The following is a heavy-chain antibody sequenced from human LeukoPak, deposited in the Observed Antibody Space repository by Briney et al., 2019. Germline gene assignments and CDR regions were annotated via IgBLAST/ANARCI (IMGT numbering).Heavy chain of an antibody. J-gene: IGHJ4*02. CDR1: GGSVSSGSYY. CDR3: ARKVAATPFDY. Sequence: SETLSLTCTVSGGSVSSGSYYWSWIRQPPGKGLEWIGYIYYSGSTNYNPSLKSRVTISVDTSKNQFSLMLSSVTAADTAVYYCARKVAATPFDYWGQGTLVTVSS. D-gene: IGHD2-15*01. V-gene: IGHV4-61*01. CDR2: IYYSGST.